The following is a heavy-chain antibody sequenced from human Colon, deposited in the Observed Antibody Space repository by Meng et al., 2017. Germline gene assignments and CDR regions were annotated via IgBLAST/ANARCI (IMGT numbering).Heavy chain of an antibody. CDR3: VRENWKSTVDY. D-gene: IGHD1-1*01. CDR2: IYYSGST. J-gene: IGHJ4*02. V-gene: IGHV4-30-4*01. CDR1: GGSISSGDYY. Sequence: QVQLLESGPGLVKPSQTLSLTCTVSGGSISSGDYYWSWIRQPPGKGLEWIGYIYYSGSTYYNPSLKNRLTISVDASQKQFSLRLTSVTAADTAVYYCVRENWKSTVDYSGQGTLVTVSP.